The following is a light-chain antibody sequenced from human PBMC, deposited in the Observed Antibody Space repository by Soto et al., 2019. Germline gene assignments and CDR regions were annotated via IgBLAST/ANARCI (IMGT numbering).Light chain of an antibody. CDR2: NVS. CDR1: TSDFGGYDY. Sequence: QSVLTQPASVSASPGQSITISCTGTTSDFGGYDYVSWYQQHPCKAPKVLIYNVSNRPSGVSNRFSGSKSGNTASLTIAGLQAEDEAEYYCCSYRGTTFLFGGGTKVTVL. J-gene: IGLJ2*01. CDR3: CSYRGTTFL. V-gene: IGLV2-14*03.